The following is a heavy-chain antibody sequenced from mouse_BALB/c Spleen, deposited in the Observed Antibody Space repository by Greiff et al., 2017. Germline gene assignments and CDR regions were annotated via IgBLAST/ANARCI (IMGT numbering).Heavy chain of an antibody. CDR3: TRSREQYYGWGAY. D-gene: IGHD1-1*01. J-gene: IGHJ3*01. CDR2: INPSNGGT. CDR1: GYTFTSYY. V-gene: IGHV1S81*02. Sequence: VQLQQSGAELVKPGASVKLSCKASGYTFTSYYMYWVKQRPGQGLEWIGEINPSNGGTNFNEKFKSKATLTVDKSSSTAYMQLSSLTSEDSAVYYCTRSREQYYGWGAYWGQGTLVTVSA.